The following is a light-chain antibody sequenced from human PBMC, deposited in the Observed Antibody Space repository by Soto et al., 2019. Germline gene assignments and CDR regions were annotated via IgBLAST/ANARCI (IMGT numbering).Light chain of an antibody. CDR2: GAS. V-gene: IGKV3-15*01. CDR3: QQYNNWPLFT. CDR1: QSVSSN. J-gene: IGKJ3*01. Sequence: EIVMTQSPATLSVSPGERATLSCRASQSVSSNLGWYQQKPGQAPRLLIYGASTRATGIPARFSGSGSGTEVTLTISSLQSEDFSVYYCQQYNNWPLFTFGPGTKVDIK.